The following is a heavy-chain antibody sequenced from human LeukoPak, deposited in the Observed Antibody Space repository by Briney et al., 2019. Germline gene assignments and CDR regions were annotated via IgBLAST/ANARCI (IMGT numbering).Heavy chain of an antibody. Sequence: GASVKVSCKASGNTFTSYYMHWVRQAPGQGLEWMGIINPSGGRTNYAQKFQGRVTMTRDTSTSAVYMELSSLRSEDTAMYYCASDNTAGGPFDYWGQGTLVTVSS. CDR3: ASDNTAGGPFDY. D-gene: IGHD6-13*01. V-gene: IGHV1-46*01. CDR2: INPSGGRT. CDR1: GNTFTSYY. J-gene: IGHJ4*02.